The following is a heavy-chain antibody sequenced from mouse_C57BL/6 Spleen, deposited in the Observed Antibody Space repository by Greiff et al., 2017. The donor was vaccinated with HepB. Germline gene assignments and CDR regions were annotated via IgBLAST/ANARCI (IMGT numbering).Heavy chain of an antibody. CDR3: ARSASPTAYYDYGWFAY. V-gene: IGHV1-82*01. J-gene: IGHJ3*01. CDR2: IYPGDGDT. CDR1: GYAFSSSW. Sequence: QVQLQQSGPELVKPGASVKISCKASGYAFSSSWMNWVKQRPGKGLEWIGRIYPGDGDTNYNGKFKGKATLTADKSSSTAYMQLSSLTSEDSAVYFCARSASPTAYYDYGWFAYWGQGTLVTVSA. D-gene: IGHD2-4*01.